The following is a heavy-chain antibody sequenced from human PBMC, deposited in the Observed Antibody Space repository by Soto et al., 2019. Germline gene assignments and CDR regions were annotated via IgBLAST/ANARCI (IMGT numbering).Heavy chain of an antibody. V-gene: IGHV4-59*08. CDR3: ARWLGYGPHFDY. CDR1: GGSISSYY. Sequence: SETLSLTCTVSGGSISSYYWSWIRQPPGKGLEWIGYIFYSGSTYYNPSLKSRVTISVDTSKNQFSLKLGSVTAADTAVYYCARWLGYGPHFDYWGQGTLVTVSS. CDR2: IFYSGST. J-gene: IGHJ4*02. D-gene: IGHD5-12*01.